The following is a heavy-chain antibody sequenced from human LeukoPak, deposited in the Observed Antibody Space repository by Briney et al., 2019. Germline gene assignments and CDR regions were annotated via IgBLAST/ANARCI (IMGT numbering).Heavy chain of an antibody. CDR2: IYPGDSDT. CDR1: GYSFTSKW. V-gene: IGHV5-51*01. D-gene: IGHD3-10*01. Sequence: GESLKISCKGSGYSFTSKWIGWVRQMPDKGLEWMGIIYPGDSDTRYSPSFQGQITISVDQSISTAYLHWISLKASDTAMYYCARGLLYGSGSSIWFDTWGQGTLVTVSS. J-gene: IGHJ5*02. CDR3: ARGLLYGSGSSIWFDT.